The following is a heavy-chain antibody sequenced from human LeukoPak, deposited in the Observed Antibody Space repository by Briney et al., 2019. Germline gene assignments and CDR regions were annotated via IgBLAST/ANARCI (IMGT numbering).Heavy chain of an antibody. D-gene: IGHD1-20*01. J-gene: IGHJ3*02. V-gene: IGHV3-21*01. Sequence: GGSLRLSCAASAFTFSSYSMNWVRQAPGKGLEWVSSISSSSSYIYYADSVKGRFTISRDNAKNSLYLQMNSLRAEDTAVYYCARDKNNWNDGGDAFDIWGQGTMVTVSS. CDR1: AFTFSSYS. CDR3: ARDKNNWNDGGDAFDI. CDR2: ISSSSSYI.